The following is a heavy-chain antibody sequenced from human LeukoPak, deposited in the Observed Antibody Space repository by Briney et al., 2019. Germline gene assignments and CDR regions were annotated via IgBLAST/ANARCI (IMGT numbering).Heavy chain of an antibody. D-gene: IGHD4-11*01. CDR3: AKLTTS. V-gene: IGHV3-48*01. J-gene: IGHJ4*02. CDR1: GFTFSSYS. Sequence: SGGSLRLSCAASGFTFSSYSMNWVRQAPGKGLEWVSYISYGSTIIHYADSVEGRFTISRDDAKNSLYLQMNSLRAEDTAVYYCAKLTTSWGQGTLVTVSS. CDR2: ISYGSTII.